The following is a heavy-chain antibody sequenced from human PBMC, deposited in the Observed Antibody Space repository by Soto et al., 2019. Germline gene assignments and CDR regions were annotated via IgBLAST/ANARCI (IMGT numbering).Heavy chain of an antibody. CDR2: INHSGST. J-gene: IGHJ6*03. V-gene: IGHV4-34*01. CDR3: ARGFYYDFWSGYYRPHYYYYYMDV. CDR1: GGSFSGYY. D-gene: IGHD3-3*01. Sequence: PSETLSLTCAVYGGSFSGYYWSWIRQPPGKGLEWIGEINHSGSTNYNPSLKSRVTISVDTSKNQFSLKLSSVTAADTAVYYCARGFYYDFWSGYYRPHYYYYYMDVWGKGTTVTVSS.